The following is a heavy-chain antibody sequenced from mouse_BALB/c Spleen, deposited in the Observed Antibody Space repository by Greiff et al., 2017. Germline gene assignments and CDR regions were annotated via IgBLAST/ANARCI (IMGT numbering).Heavy chain of an antibody. Sequence: VQLQQPGAELVKPGASVKLSCKASGYTFTSYYMYWVKQRPGQGLEWIGGINPSNGGTNFNEKFKSKATLTVDKSSSTAYMQLSSLTSEDSAVYYCTRGDYDVGFAYWGQGTLVTVSA. V-gene: IGHV1S81*02. CDR3: TRGDYDVGFAY. D-gene: IGHD2-4*01. J-gene: IGHJ3*01. CDR2: INPSNGGT. CDR1: GYTFTSYY.